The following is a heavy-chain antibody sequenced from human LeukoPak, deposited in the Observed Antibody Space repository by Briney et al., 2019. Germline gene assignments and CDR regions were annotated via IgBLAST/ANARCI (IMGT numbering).Heavy chain of an antibody. CDR3: ARSDSKQLVPGGWFDP. V-gene: IGHV3-21*01. CDR1: GFTFSSYG. CDR2: ISSSSSYI. D-gene: IGHD6-6*01. Sequence: PGGSLRLSCAASGFTFSSYGMHWVRQAPGKGLEWVSSISSSSSYIYYADSVKGRFTISRDNAKNSLYLQMNSLRAEDTAVYYCARSDSKQLVPGGWFDPWGQGTLVTVSS. J-gene: IGHJ5*02.